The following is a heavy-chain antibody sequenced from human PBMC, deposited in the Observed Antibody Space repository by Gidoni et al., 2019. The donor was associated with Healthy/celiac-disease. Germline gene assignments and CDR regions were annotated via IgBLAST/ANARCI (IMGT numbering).Heavy chain of an antibody. CDR3: ARDYDILTGYYIRGWFDP. J-gene: IGHJ5*02. Sequence: QLQLQESGPGLVKPSETLSLTCTVSGGSISRSSYYWGWIRQPPGKGLEWIGSIYYSGSTYYNPSLKSRVTISVDTSKNQFSLKLSSVTAADTAVYYCARDYDILTGYYIRGWFDPWGQGTLVTVSS. CDR2: IYYSGST. V-gene: IGHV4-39*07. D-gene: IGHD3-9*01. CDR1: GGSISRSSYY.